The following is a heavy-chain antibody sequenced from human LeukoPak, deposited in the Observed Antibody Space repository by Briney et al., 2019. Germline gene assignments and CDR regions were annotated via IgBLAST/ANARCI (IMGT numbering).Heavy chain of an antibody. CDR2: ISGSGGST. J-gene: IGHJ5*02. CDR3: AKARDYDFWSGLFDP. D-gene: IGHD3-3*01. V-gene: IGHV3-23*01. CDR1: GFTFSSYA. Sequence: GGSLRLSCAASGFTFSSYAMSWVRQAPGKGLEWVSAISGSGGSTYYADSVKGRFTISRDNSKNSLYLQMNSLRAEDTAVYYCAKARDYDFWSGLFDPWGQGTLVTVSS.